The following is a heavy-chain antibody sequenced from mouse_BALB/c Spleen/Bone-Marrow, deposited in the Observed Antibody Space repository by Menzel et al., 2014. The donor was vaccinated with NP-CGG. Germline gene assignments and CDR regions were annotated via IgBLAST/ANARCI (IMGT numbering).Heavy chain of an antibody. CDR3: ARQRGYAYAMDY. CDR1: GFAFSGYD. D-gene: IGHD2-2*01. V-gene: IGHV5-12-1*01. J-gene: IGHJ4*01. CDR2: ISSGGSNT. Sequence: EVKLMESGGGLVKPGGSLKLSCAASGFAFSGYDMSWVRQTPEKRLEWVAYISSGGSNTYYPDTVKGRFTISRDNAKNTLYLQMSSLKSEDTAMYYCARQRGYAYAMDYWGQGTSVTVSS.